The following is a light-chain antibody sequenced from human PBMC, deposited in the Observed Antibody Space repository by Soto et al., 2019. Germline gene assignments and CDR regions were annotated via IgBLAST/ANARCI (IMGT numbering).Light chain of an antibody. Sequence: DIQMTQSPSTLSASVGDRVTITCRASQSISSWLAWYQQKPGKAPKLLIYDASSLESGVPSRFSGSGSGTEVTLTISSLQPDDFATYYCQQYNIGLTFGPGTKVDIK. J-gene: IGKJ3*01. CDR2: DAS. CDR3: QQYNIGLT. CDR1: QSISSW. V-gene: IGKV1-5*01.